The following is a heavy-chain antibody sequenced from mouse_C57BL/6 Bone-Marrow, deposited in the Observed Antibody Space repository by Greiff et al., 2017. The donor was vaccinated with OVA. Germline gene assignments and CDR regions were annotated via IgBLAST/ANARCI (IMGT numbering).Heavy chain of an antibody. D-gene: IGHD1-1*01. CDR1: GFNIKDDY. CDR3: TTTVVDPFDY. Sequence: EVQLQQSGAELVRPGASVKLSCTASGFNIKDDYMHWVKQRPEQGLEWIGWIDPENGDTEYASKFQGKATITADTSSNTAYLQLSSLTSEDTAVYYCTTTVVDPFDYWGQGTTLTVSS. V-gene: IGHV14-4*01. CDR2: IDPENGDT. J-gene: IGHJ2*01.